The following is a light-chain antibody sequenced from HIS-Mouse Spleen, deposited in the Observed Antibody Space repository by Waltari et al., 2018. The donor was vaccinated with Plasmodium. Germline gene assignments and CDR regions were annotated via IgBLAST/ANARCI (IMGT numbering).Light chain of an antibody. J-gene: IGKJ5*01. V-gene: IGKV1-33*01. CDR2: DAS. Sequence: DIQMTQSPSCLSASVGDRVTITCQASQDISNYLNWYQQKPGKAPKLLIDDASNLETGVPSRFSGSGSGTDSTFTISSLQPEDIATYYCQQYDNLPITFGQGTRLEIK. CDR1: QDISNY. CDR3: QQYDNLPIT.